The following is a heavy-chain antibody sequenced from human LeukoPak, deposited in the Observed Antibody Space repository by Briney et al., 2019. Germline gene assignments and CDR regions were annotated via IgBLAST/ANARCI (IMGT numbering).Heavy chain of an antibody. D-gene: IGHD3-10*01. V-gene: IGHV3-64*01. CDR2: ISSNGDAT. Sequence: GGSLRLSCAASGFTFSNYAMHWVRQAPGRGLEYVSAISSNGDATYYANSMKGRFTMSRDNSKNTLYLQMGSLRAEDMAVYYCARGAYYYASGSYEVHNYMDVWGEGTTVTVSS. J-gene: IGHJ6*03. CDR1: GFTFSNYA. CDR3: ARGAYYYASGSYEVHNYMDV.